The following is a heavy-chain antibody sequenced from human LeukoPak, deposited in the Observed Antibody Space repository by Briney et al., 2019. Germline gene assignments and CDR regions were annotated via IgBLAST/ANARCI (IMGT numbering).Heavy chain of an antibody. J-gene: IGHJ3*02. CDR1: GGSISSGSYY. D-gene: IGHD3-22*01. CDR3: ARGTMTDAFAI. CDR2: IYTSGST. Sequence: SETLSLTCTVSGGSISSGSYYWSWIRQPAGKGLEWIGRIYTSGSTNYNPSLKSRVTISVDTSKNQFSLKLSSVTAADTAVYYCARGTMTDAFAIWGQGTMVTVSS. V-gene: IGHV4-61*02.